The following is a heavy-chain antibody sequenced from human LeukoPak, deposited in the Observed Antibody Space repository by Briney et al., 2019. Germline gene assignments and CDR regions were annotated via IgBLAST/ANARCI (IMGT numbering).Heavy chain of an antibody. CDR3: TRDLMDYDVSTGLHHYYMDV. CDR2: INGDGRNI. J-gene: IGHJ6*02. Sequence: QPGGSLELSCVASGFTFSSYWMHWVRQDPRKGVVGVSRINGDGRNINYADSVRGRFTISRDNAKNTLYLQMNTLRVEDTAVYYCTRDLMDYDVSTGLHHYYMDVWGQGTTVTVSS. D-gene: IGHD3-9*01. CDR1: GFTFSSYW. V-gene: IGHV3-74*01.